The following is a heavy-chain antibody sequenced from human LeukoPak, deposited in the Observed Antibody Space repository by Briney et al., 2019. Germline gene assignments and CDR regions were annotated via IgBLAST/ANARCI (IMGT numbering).Heavy chain of an antibody. CDR3: AKIYYGGNLIHAFDI. D-gene: IGHD4-23*01. CDR2: ISSSGSTI. V-gene: IGHV3-48*03. CDR1: GFTFSSYE. Sequence: PGGSLRLSCAASGFTFSSYEMNWVRQAPGKGLEWVSYISSSGSTIYYADSVKGRFTISRDNSKNTLYLQMNSLRAEDTAVYYCAKIYYGGNLIHAFDIWGQGTMVTVSS. J-gene: IGHJ3*02.